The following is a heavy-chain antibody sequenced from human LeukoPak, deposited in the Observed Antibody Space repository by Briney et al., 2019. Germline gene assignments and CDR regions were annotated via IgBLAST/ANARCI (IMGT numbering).Heavy chain of an antibody. CDR2: IYHSGNT. CDR1: GGYINSGSYY. CDR3: VYYEAGRWFDP. J-gene: IGHJ5*02. D-gene: IGHD3-22*01. V-gene: IGHV4-39*01. Sequence: SETLSLTCTASGGYINSGSYYWGWIRQSPGKGLEWIGNIYHSGNTHYNPSLKSRLTISVDTSRNQFSLRLSSVTAADTAVYYCVYYEAGRWFDPWGQGALVTVSP.